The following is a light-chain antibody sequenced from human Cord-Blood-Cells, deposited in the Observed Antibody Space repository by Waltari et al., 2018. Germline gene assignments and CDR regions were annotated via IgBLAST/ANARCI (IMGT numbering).Light chain of an antibody. CDR3: QQSYSTPWT. V-gene: IGKV1-39*01. CDR1: QSISSY. Sequence: DIKMTQPPSSLSASVGDRVTLTCRASQSISSYLNWYQQKPGKAPKLLIYAASSLQSGVPSRFSGSGSGTDFTLTISSLQPEDFATYYCQQSYSTPWTFGQGTKVEIK. CDR2: AAS. J-gene: IGKJ1*01.